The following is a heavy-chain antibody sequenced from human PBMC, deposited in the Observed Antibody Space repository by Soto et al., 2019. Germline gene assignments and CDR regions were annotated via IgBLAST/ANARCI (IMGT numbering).Heavy chain of an antibody. J-gene: IGHJ4*02. D-gene: IGHD6-13*01. CDR2: ISGSGGST. CDR1: GFTFSSYA. V-gene: IGHV3-23*01. Sequence: PGGSLRLSCAASGFTFSSYAISWVRQAPGKGLEWVSAISGSGGSTYYADSVKGRFTISRDNSKNTLYLQMNSLRAEDTAVYYCAKDRGIAAAGTDYFDYWGQGTLVTVSS. CDR3: AKDRGIAAAGTDYFDY.